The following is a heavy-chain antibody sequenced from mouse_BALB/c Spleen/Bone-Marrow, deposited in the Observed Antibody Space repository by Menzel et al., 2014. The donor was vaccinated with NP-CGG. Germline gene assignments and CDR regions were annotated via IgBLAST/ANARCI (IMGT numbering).Heavy chain of an antibody. CDR1: GFTFXSYG. CDR3: ARVYGWYFDV. CDR2: INNNGGST. D-gene: IGHD1-1*01. V-gene: IGHV5-6-3*01. Sequence: EVMLVESEGGLVQPGGSLKLSCVASGFTFXSYGMSWVRQTPDKRLELVATINNNGGSTYYPDSVKGQFTISRDNAKNTLYLQMSSLKSEDAAMYYCARVYGWYFDVWGAGTTVTVSS. J-gene: IGHJ1*01.